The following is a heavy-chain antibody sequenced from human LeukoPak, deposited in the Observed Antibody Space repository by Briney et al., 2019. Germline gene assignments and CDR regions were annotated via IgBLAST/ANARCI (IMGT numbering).Heavy chain of an antibody. CDR2: INPNSGGT. CDR3: ARDSSGWYLGY. CDR1: GYTFTGYY. V-gene: IGHV1-2*02. D-gene: IGHD6-19*01. J-gene: IGHJ4*02. Sequence: EASVKVSCKASGYTFTGYYMHWVRQAPGQGPEWMGWINPNSGGTNYAQKFQGRVTMTRDTSISTAYMELSRLRSDDTAVYYCARDSSGWYLGYWGQGTLVTVSS.